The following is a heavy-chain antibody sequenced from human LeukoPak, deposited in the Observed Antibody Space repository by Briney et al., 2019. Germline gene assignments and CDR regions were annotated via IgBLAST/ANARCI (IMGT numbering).Heavy chain of an antibody. J-gene: IGHJ6*04. CDR2: IYYSGNT. D-gene: IGHD6-13*01. CDR3: ARLYSSSPDV. Sequence: SSETLSLTCTVSGGSISSSTYYWAWIRQPPGKGLEWIGTIYYSGNTYYNPSLKSRVTISVDTSKNQFSLKLSSVTAADTAVYYCARLYSSSPDVWGKGTTVTVSS. CDR1: GGSISSSTYY. V-gene: IGHV4-39*07.